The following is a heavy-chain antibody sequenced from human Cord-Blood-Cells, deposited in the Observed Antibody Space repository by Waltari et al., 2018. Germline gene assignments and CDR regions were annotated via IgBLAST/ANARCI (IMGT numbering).Heavy chain of an antibody. CDR1: GGTFSSYA. CDR3: ARVYCSSTSCHNWLFDY. Sequence: VQLVQSGAEVKKPGSSVKVSCKASGGTFSSYAISWVRQATGQGLEWMGGIIPIFGTANYAQKFQGRVTITADESTSTAYMELSSLRSEDTAVYYCARVYCSSTSCHNWLFDYWGQGTLVTVSS. D-gene: IGHD2-2*01. J-gene: IGHJ4*02. V-gene: IGHV1-69*01. CDR2: IIPIFGTA.